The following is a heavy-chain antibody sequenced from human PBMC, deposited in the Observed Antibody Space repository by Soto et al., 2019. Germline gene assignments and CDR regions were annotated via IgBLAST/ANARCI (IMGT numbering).Heavy chain of an antibody. CDR1: GFTFSSYA. CDR2: ISYDGSNK. Sequence: QVQLVESGGGVVQPGRSLRLSCAASGFTFSSYAMHWVRQAPGKGLEWVAVISYDGSNKYYADSVKGRFTISRDNSKNTLYLQMNSLRAEDTAVYYCARELTVLRFLEWLELPSYWGQGTLVTVSS. D-gene: IGHD3-3*01. CDR3: ARELTVLRFLEWLELPSY. J-gene: IGHJ4*02. V-gene: IGHV3-30-3*01.